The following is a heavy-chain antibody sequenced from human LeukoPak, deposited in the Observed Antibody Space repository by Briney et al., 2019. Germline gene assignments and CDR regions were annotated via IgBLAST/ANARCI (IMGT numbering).Heavy chain of an antibody. D-gene: IGHD2-21*02. CDR2: ISSSSSYI. CDR3: ARPPKVGCGGDCYGGY. CDR1: GFTFSSYS. J-gene: IGHJ4*02. Sequence: GGSLRLSCAASGFTFSSYSMTWVRQAPGKGLEWVSSISSSSSYIYYADSVKGRFTISRDNAKNSLYLQMNSLRAEDTAVYYCARPPKVGCGGDCYGGYWGQGTLVTVSS. V-gene: IGHV3-21*01.